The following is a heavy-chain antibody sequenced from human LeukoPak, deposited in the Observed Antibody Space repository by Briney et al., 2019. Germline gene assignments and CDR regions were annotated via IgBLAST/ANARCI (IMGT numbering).Heavy chain of an antibody. CDR2: IYYTGST. CDR1: GDSTSRYY. J-gene: IGHJ1*01. D-gene: IGHD6-13*01. Sequence: SATLSLTCTVSGDSTSRYYCSWIRQPPGKSLEWIGYIYYTGSTTYSPSLKSRVTISIDTSTNRFSLNLTSVTAADTAVYYCARLPGIAAVWGQGTLVIVSS. CDR3: ARLPGIAAV. V-gene: IGHV4-59*08.